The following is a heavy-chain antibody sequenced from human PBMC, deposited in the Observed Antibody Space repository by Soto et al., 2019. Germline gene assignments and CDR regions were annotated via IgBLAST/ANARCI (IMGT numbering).Heavy chain of an antibody. Sequence: SETLSLTCTVSGGSISSYYWSWIRQPPGKGLEWIGYIYYSGSTNYNPSLKSRVTISVDTSKNQFSLKLSSVTAADTAVYYCARDPLLQLGYYYYGMGVWGQGTTVTVSS. D-gene: IGHD4-4*01. CDR1: GGSISSYY. V-gene: IGHV4-59*01. CDR2: IYYSGST. CDR3: ARDPLLQLGYYYYGMGV. J-gene: IGHJ6*01.